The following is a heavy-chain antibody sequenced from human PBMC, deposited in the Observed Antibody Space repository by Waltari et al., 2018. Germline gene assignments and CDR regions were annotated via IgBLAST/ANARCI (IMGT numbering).Heavy chain of an antibody. CDR1: GGSIPSNRHY. CDR3: ATYIGASIGTAAFDV. V-gene: IGHV4-39*01. D-gene: IGHD5-12*01. CDR2: ISYSGPT. Sequence: QLHLQESGPGLVKPSETLSLTCSVSGGSIPSNRHYWGWIRQPPGKGPEWTGTISYSGPTYNNPSLKSRVTISVDTSKNQYSLKLTSVTAADTAVYYCATYIGASIGTAAFDVWGQGTMVTVSS. J-gene: IGHJ3*01.